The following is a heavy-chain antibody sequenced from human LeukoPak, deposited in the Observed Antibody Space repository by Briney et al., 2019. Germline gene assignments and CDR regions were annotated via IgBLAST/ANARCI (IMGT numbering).Heavy chain of an antibody. CDR3: ARAWWDVDTKTQENYYYYGMDV. CDR1: GFTFSSYA. Sequence: GGSLRLSCAASGFTFSSYAMSWVRQAPGKGLEWVSAISGRGGSTYYADSVKGRFTISRDNSKNTLYLQMNSLRAEDTAVYYCARAWWDVDTKTQENYYYYGMDVWGQGTTVTVSS. D-gene: IGHD5-18*01. J-gene: IGHJ6*02. V-gene: IGHV3-23*01. CDR2: ISGRGGST.